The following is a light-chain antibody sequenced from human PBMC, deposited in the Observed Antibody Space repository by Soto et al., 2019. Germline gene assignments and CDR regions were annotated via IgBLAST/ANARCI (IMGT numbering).Light chain of an antibody. CDR1: QSVSSY. V-gene: IGKV3-11*01. J-gene: IGKJ2*01. CDR3: QQRFNWPRFT. CDR2: DAS. Sequence: EIVLTQSPATLSLSPGERATLSCRASQSVSSYLAWYQQKPGQAPRLLIYDASNRATGIPARFSGGGSGTVYTLTIRSLEPEDFAVYYCQQRFNWPRFTFGQGTKLEIK.